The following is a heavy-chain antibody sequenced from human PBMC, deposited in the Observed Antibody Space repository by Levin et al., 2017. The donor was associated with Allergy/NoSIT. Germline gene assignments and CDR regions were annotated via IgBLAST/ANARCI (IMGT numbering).Heavy chain of an antibody. CDR3: ARDGGNGDNWFDP. V-gene: IGHV3-33*01. Sequence: GESLKISCAASGFTFSSYGMHWVRQAPGKGLEWVAVIWYDGSNKYYADSVKGRFTISRDNSKNTLYLQMNSLRVEDTAVYYCARDGGNGDNWFDPWGRGTLVTVSS. D-gene: IGHD1-1*01. CDR1: GFTFSSYG. J-gene: IGHJ5*02. CDR2: IWYDGSNK.